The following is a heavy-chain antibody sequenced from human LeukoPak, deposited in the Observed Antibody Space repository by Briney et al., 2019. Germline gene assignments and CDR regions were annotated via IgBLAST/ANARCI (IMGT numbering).Heavy chain of an antibody. CDR1: GGSIGTSAYY. CDR3: ARGPGYYYGSGSYIPLLY. J-gene: IGHJ4*02. Sequence: SQTLSLTCTVSGGSIGTSAYYWNWIRQHPGKGLEWIGFISDSGSTLYNSSLKSRVTISSDTSKNQFSLKLSSVTAADTAVYYCARGPGYYYGSGSYIPLLYWGQGTLVTVSS. D-gene: IGHD3-10*01. CDR2: ISDSGST. V-gene: IGHV4-31*03.